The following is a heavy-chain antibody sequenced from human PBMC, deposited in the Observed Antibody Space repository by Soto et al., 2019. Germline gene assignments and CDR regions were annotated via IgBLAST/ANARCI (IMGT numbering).Heavy chain of an antibody. Sequence: EVQLVESGGGLVKPGGSLRLSCAASGFTFSSYSMNWVRQAPGKGLEWVSSISSSSSYIYYADSVKGRFTISRDNAKNSLYLQMNSLRAEDTAVYYCARDVQWTSRYYYGMDVWGQGTTVTVSS. J-gene: IGHJ6*02. CDR1: GFTFSSYS. V-gene: IGHV3-21*01. CDR3: ARDVQWTSRYYYGMDV. CDR2: ISSSSSYI. D-gene: IGHD6-19*01.